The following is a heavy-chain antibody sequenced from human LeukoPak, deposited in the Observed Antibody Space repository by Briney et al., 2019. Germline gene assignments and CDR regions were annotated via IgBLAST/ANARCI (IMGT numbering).Heavy chain of an antibody. CDR2: INAYNGNS. J-gene: IGHJ4*02. Sequence: ASVKVSCKASGYTFTTYHINWVRQAPGQGLEWMERINAYNGNSNYEQKLQGRVIMTTDTSTSTVYMELRSLRSDDTAVYYCARGGRGNFDYWGQGTLVTVSS. D-gene: IGHD3-10*01. V-gene: IGHV1-18*01. CDR3: ARGGRGNFDY. CDR1: GYTFTTYH.